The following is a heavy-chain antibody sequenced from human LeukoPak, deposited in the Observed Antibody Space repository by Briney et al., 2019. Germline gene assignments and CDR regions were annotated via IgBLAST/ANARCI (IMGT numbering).Heavy chain of an antibody. CDR1: GFTVGNDY. J-gene: IGHJ4*02. V-gene: IGHV3-53*01. CDR3: ASAPLYDFWSGYFTGSHDY. Sequence: GGSLRLSCAVSGFTVGNDYMSWVRQAPGKGLEWVSLIYGDGRTLYADSVKGRFTISRDNAHNSLYLQMNSLRAEDTAVYYCASAPLYDFWSGYFTGSHDYWGLGTLVTVSS. D-gene: IGHD3-3*01. CDR2: IYGDGRT.